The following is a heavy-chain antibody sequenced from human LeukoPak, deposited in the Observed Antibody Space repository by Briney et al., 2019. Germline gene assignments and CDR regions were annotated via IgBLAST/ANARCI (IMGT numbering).Heavy chain of an antibody. Sequence: GASVKVSCKASGGTFSSYAISWVRQAPGQGLEWMGGIIPIFGTANYAQKFQGRVTITTDESTSTAYMELSSLRSEDTAVYYCARRQVAGLARWVWFDPWGQGTLVTVSS. CDR3: ARRQVAGLARWVWFDP. J-gene: IGHJ5*02. V-gene: IGHV1-69*05. CDR2: IIPIFGTA. CDR1: GGTFSSYA. D-gene: IGHD6-19*01.